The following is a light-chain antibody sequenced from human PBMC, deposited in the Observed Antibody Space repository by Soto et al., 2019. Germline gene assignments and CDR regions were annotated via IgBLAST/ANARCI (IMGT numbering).Light chain of an antibody. CDR3: QAYDYSLTASV. CDR2: GNR. CDR1: SSNLGAGYD. Sequence: QSVLTQPPSVSGAPGQRVTISCTGNSSNLGAGYDVHWYRQLPGAAPKLVIFGNRNRPSGVPERFSGSKSGTSASLAITGLQGEDEADYYCQAYDYSLTASVLGGGTKLTVL. J-gene: IGLJ3*02. V-gene: IGLV1-40*01.